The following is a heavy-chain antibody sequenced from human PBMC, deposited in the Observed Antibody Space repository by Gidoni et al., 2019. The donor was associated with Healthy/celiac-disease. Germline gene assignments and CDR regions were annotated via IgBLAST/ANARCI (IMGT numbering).Heavy chain of an antibody. CDR1: GGSISSGSYY. D-gene: IGHD3-9*01. CDR3: ARANDILTGYWFDP. Sequence: QVQLQESGPGLVKPSQTLSLTCTVSGGSISSGSYYWSWIRQPAGKGLEWIGRIYTSGSTNYNPALKSRVTISVDTSKNQFSLKLSSVTAADTAVYYCARANDILTGYWFDPWGQGTLVTVSS. V-gene: IGHV4-61*02. J-gene: IGHJ5*02. CDR2: IYTSGST.